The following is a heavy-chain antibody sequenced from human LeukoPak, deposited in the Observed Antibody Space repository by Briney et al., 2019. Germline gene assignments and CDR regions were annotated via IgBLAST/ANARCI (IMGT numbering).Heavy chain of an antibody. CDR2: ISGSGGST. V-gene: IGHV3-23*01. J-gene: IGHJ3*02. Sequence: GGSLRLSCAASGFTFSSHAMSWVRQAPGKGLEWVSAISGSGGSTYYADSVKGRFTISRDNSKNTLSLQMNSLRAEDTVVYYCAKARGSGSYYNDALDIWGQGTMVTVSS. D-gene: IGHD3-10*01. CDR1: GFTFSSHA. CDR3: AKARGSGSYYNDALDI.